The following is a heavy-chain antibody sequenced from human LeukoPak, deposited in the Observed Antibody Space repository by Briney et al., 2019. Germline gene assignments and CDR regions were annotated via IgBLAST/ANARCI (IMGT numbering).Heavy chain of an antibody. CDR3: AKDRDYESSRYYYYMDV. CDR2: IRYDGINE. J-gene: IGHJ6*03. Sequence: PGGSLRLSCAASRFTFSSYGMHWVRQAPGKGLEWVVFIRYDGINEYYADSVKGRFTISRDNSKNTLNLQMKRLRAEDTAVYYCAKDRDYESSRYYYYMDVWGKGTTVTISS. D-gene: IGHD4-17*01. CDR1: RFTFSSYG. V-gene: IGHV3-30*02.